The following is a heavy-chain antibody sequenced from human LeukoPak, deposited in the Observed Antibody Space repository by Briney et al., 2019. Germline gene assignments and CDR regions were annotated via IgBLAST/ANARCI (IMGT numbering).Heavy chain of an antibody. CDR2: INPNSGGT. Sequence: GASVKVSCKASGYPFTGNYMHWVRQAPGQGLEWMGWINPNSGGTNYAQKFQGRVTMTRDTSISTAYMELSRLRSDDTAVYYCARVQVNYDFWSGYDYWGQGTLVTVSS. CDR1: GYPFTGNY. V-gene: IGHV1-2*02. CDR3: ARVQVNYDFWSGYDY. D-gene: IGHD3-3*01. J-gene: IGHJ4*02.